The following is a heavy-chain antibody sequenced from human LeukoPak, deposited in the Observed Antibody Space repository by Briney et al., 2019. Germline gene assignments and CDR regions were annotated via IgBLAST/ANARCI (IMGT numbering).Heavy chain of an antibody. Sequence: GGSLRLSCAASGFTFSSYWMSWVRQAPGKGLEWVSAISGSGGSTYYADSVKGRFTISRDNSKNTLYLQMNSLRAEDTAVYYCAKDLPVRGVIPYYFDYWGQGTLVTVSS. CDR1: GFTFSSYW. J-gene: IGHJ4*02. D-gene: IGHD3-10*01. CDR3: AKDLPVRGVIPYYFDY. CDR2: ISGSGGST. V-gene: IGHV3-23*01.